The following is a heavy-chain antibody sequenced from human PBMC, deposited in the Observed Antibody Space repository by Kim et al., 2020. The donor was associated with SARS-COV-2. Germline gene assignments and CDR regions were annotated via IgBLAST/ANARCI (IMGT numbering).Heavy chain of an antibody. D-gene: IGHD3-3*01. CDR2: MTANGDSA. CDR3: AAHHSYYNFFNGYYDY. J-gene: IGHJ4*01. CDR1: GFTFTNYA. V-gene: IGHV3-23*01. Sequence: GGSLRLSCAASGFTFTNYAMSWVRQAPGKGLEWVSTMTANGDSAYNTDSVKGRFTISTDISKNTVYLQMSRLRAADTALSFCAAHHSYYNFFNGYYDYWG.